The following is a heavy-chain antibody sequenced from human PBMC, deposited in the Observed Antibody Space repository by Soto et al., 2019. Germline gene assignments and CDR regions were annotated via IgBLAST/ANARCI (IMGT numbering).Heavy chain of an antibody. CDR3: AREGTGYSYYDSSGPDAFDI. V-gene: IGHV3-7*05. Sequence: PGGSLRLSCAASGFTFSSYWMSWVRQAPGKGLEWVANIKQDGSEKYYVDSVKGRFTISRDNAKNSLYLQMNSLRAEDTAVYYCAREGTGYSYYDSSGPDAFDIWGQGTMVTVSS. D-gene: IGHD3-22*01. CDR1: GFTFSSYW. CDR2: IKQDGSEK. J-gene: IGHJ3*02.